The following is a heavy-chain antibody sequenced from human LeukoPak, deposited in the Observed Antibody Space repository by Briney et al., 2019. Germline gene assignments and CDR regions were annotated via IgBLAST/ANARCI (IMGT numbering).Heavy chain of an antibody. CDR2: ISGSDDGT. D-gene: IGHD6-6*01. Sequence: GGSLRISCAASGFTFSSCGMTWVRQAPGKGLEWVSSISGSDDGTYYADSVKGRFTISRDNSKNTLYLQMNSLRAEDTAVYYCAKRGPIYSSSPGNYFDYWGQGTLVTVSS. CDR3: AKRGPIYSSSPGNYFDY. J-gene: IGHJ4*02. CDR1: GFTFSSCG. V-gene: IGHV3-23*01.